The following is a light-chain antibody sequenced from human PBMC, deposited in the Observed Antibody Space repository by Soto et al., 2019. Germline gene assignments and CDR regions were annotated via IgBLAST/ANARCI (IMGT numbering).Light chain of an antibody. Sequence: QSALNQPPSASGTPGQRVTISCSGKSSNIGSNTVNWYQQLPGTAPKLLIYSNNQRPSGVPDRFSGSKSGTSASLAISGLQSEDEADYYCAAWDESLNGRDVFGTGNKVTVL. V-gene: IGLV1-44*01. CDR3: AAWDESLNGRDV. J-gene: IGLJ1*01. CDR2: SNN. CDR1: SSNIGSNT.